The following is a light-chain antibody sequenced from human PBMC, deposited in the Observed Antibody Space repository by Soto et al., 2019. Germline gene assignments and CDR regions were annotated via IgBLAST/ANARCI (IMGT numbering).Light chain of an antibody. J-gene: IGLJ2*01. CDR3: QAWDSSSVV. Sequence: SYELTQPPSVSVSPGQTASITCSGDKLGDKYACWYQQKPGQSPLLVIYQDSKRPSGIPERFSGSNSGNTATLTISGTQAMDEADYYCQAWDSSSVVFGGGTKGPS. CDR2: QDS. CDR1: KLGDKY. V-gene: IGLV3-1*01.